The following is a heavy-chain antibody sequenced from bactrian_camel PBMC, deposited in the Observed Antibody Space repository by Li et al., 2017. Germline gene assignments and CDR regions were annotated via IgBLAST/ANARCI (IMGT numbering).Heavy chain of an antibody. CDR2: VDVDGTT. CDR1: GNTIGWQFHC. J-gene: IGHJ4*01. D-gene: IGHD3*01. V-gene: IGHV3S53*01. Sequence: VQLVESGGGSVQAGGSRRLSCVATGNTIGWQFHCMAWFRQAPGKAREGVAAVDVDGTTRYADSVKGRFAISRDNVDNTLYLQMNNLNSEDTAMYICAADDMDEGVGWLLLASGYNYFGQGTQVTVS. CDR3: AADDMDEGVGWLLLASGYNY.